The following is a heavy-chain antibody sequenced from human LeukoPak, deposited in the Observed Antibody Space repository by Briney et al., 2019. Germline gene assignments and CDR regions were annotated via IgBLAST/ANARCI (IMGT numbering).Heavy chain of an antibody. CDR3: ANAGYDSSGYYS. V-gene: IGHV3-23*01. CDR1: GFTFSDYY. CDR2: ISGSGGST. Sequence: PGGSLRLSCAASGFTFSDYYMSWIRQAPGKGLEWVSAISGSGGSTYYADSVKGRFTISRDNSKNTLYLQMNSLRAEDTAVYYCANAGYDSSGYYSWGQGTLVTVSS. J-gene: IGHJ4*02. D-gene: IGHD3-22*01.